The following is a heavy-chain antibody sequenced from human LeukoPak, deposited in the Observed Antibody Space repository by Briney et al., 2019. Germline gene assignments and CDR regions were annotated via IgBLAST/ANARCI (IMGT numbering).Heavy chain of an antibody. D-gene: IGHD3-9*01. CDR3: ARSPDILTGENFDY. CDR1: GGTFSSYA. CDR2: IIPIFGTA. Sequence: GASVKVSCKASGGTFSSYAISWVRQAPGQGLEWMGGIIPIFGTANYAQKFRGRLTMTRDMSTSTVYMELSRLRSDDTAVYYCARSPDILTGENFDYWGQGTLVTVSS. V-gene: IGHV1-69*05. J-gene: IGHJ4*02.